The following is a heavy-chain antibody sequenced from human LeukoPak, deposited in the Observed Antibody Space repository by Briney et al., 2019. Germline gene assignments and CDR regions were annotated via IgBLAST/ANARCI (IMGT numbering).Heavy chain of an antibody. D-gene: IGHD3-10*01. CDR3: ARDPLLWFGELSPRGSNDAFDI. CDR1: GFTFSSYS. V-gene: IGHV3-21*01. CDR2: ISSSSSYI. J-gene: IGHJ3*02. Sequence: GGSLRLSCAASGFTFSSYSMNWVRQAPGKGLEWVSSISSSSSYIYYADSVKGRFTISRDNDKNSLYLQMNSLRAEDTAVYYCARDPLLWFGELSPRGSNDAFDIWGQGTMVTVSS.